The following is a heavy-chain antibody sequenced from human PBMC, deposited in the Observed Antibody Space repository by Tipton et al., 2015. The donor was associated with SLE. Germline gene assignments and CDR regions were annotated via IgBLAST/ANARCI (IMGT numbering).Heavy chain of an antibody. V-gene: IGHV4-39*07. CDR1: GGSISGSSYY. J-gene: IGHJ6*02. CDR2: MNYSGST. Sequence: TLSLTCSVSGGSISGSSYYWGWIRQPPGKGLEWIGTMNYSGSTYYNPPLKSRVTISLDTSKNQFSLKVSSVTAADTAVYYCARQALAALARKDYYYGMDVWGQGTTVTVSS. D-gene: IGHD6-19*01. CDR3: ARQALAALARKDYYYGMDV.